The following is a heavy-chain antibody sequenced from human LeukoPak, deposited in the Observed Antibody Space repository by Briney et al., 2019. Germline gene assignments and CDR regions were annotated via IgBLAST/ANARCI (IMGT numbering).Heavy chain of an antibody. CDR3: ARHMTTDMLDAFDI. Sequence: KPSETLSLTCTVSGGSISSSNYYWAWIRQPPGKGLEWIGSIFHSGNTYDNPSLKSRVTTSVDASKNHFSLTLSSVTAADTAVYHCARHMTTDMLDAFDIWGQGTMVIISS. CDR1: GGSISSSNYY. CDR2: IFHSGNT. J-gene: IGHJ3*02. D-gene: IGHD3-10*02. V-gene: IGHV4-39*01.